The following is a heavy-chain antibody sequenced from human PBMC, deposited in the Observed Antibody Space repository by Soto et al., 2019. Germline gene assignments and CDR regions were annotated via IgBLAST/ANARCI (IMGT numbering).Heavy chain of an antibody. Sequence: EVQLVESGGGLVQPGGSLRLSCAASGFTFSSYWMSWVRQAPGKGLEWVANIKQDGSEKYYVDSVKGRFTISRDNAKNSLYLQMNSLRAEDTAVYYFARAGRTPYYDYYGMDVWGQGTTVTVSS. J-gene: IGHJ6*02. V-gene: IGHV3-7*01. CDR2: IKQDGSEK. CDR3: ARAGRTPYYDYYGMDV. CDR1: GFTFSSYW. D-gene: IGHD2-8*02.